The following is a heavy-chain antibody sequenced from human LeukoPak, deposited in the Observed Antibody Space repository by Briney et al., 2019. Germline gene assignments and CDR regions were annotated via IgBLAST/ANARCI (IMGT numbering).Heavy chain of an antibody. CDR2: IKVDGSEK. CDR3: ARKTGTTGEAFDY. D-gene: IGHD1-1*01. CDR1: GFTFSNFW. V-gene: IGHV3-7*03. Sequence: GGSLILSCAASGFTFSNFWMSWVRQAPGKGLEWVANIKVDGSEKYYVDSVKGRFTISRDNAENSLYLQMNSLRAEDTAVYYCARKTGTTGEAFDYWGQGTQVAVSS. J-gene: IGHJ4*02.